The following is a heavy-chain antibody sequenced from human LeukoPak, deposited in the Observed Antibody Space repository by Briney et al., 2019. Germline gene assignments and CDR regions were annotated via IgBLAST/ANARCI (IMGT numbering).Heavy chain of an antibody. D-gene: IGHD1-26*01. J-gene: IGHJ6*02. Sequence: GGSLRLSCAASGFTFSSYSMNWVRQAPGKGLEWVSSISSSSSYIYYADSVKGRFTISRDNAKNSLYLQMNSLRAEDTAVYYCARRRGATIPYGMDVWGQGTTVTVSS. CDR3: ARRRGATIPYGMDV. CDR2: ISSSSSYI. CDR1: GFTFSSYS. V-gene: IGHV3-21*01.